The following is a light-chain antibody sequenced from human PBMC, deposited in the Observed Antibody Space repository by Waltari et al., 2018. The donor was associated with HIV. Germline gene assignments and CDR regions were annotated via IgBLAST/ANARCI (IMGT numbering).Light chain of an antibody. CDR1: QHLSIT. V-gene: IGKV3-15*01. J-gene: IGKJ1*01. CDR2: DAS. CDR3: QQYKNWPPLT. Sequence: EIVMTQSSATLSASPGESATLSCRASQHLSITLAWYQQKPGQAPRLLIHDASTRATGIPARCRGTGSGTEFTLTISGLQSEDLAVYYCQQYKNWPPLTFGQGTKVEIK.